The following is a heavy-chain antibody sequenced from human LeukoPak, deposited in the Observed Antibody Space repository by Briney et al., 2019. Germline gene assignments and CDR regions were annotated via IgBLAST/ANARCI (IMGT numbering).Heavy chain of an antibody. Sequence: PGESLQISSNVSGYRFTSYWIAWVRQMPGKGLEWMGIIYPADSDARYSPSFQGQVTISADKSISTAYLQWSSLKASDTAIYYCARRLRYSRGMDYWGQGTLVTVSS. CDR3: ARRLRYSRGMDY. CDR2: IYPADSDA. CDR1: GYRFTSYW. D-gene: IGHD3-9*01. J-gene: IGHJ4*02. V-gene: IGHV5-51*01.